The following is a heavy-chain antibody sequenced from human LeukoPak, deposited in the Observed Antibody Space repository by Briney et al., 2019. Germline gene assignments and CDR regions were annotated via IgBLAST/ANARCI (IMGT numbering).Heavy chain of an antibody. CDR2: ITGGHYAT. CDR1: GFSFSSFA. J-gene: IGHJ5*02. D-gene: IGHD4-17*01. Sequence: PGRSLRLSCAASGFSFSSFAMTWVRQAPGEGLEWVSSITGGHYATYNTDSVKGRFTISRDNAKNTLYLQMNSLRADDTAIYYCTKDPNGDYIGAFDPWGQGTLVTVSS. CDR3: TKDPNGDYIGAFDP. V-gene: IGHV3-23*01.